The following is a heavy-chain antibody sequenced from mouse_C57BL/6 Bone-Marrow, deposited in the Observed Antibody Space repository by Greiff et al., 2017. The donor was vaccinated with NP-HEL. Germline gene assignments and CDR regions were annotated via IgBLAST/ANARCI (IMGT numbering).Heavy chain of an antibody. CDR1: GYTFTSYW. Sequence: QVQLQQPGAELVRPGSSVKLSCKASGYTFTSYWMDWVKQRPGQGLEWIGNIYPSDSETHYNQKFKDKATLTVDKSSSTAYMQLSSLTSEDSAVYDCAREVHDGYFYYAMDYWGQGTSVTVSS. V-gene: IGHV1-61*01. CDR3: AREVHDGYFYYAMDY. CDR2: IYPSDSET. D-gene: IGHD2-3*01. J-gene: IGHJ4*01.